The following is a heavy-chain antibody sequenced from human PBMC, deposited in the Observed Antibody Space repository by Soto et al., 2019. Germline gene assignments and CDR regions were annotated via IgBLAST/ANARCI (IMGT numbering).Heavy chain of an antibody. CDR1: GGTISRVGYS. J-gene: IGHJ4*01. V-gene: IGHV4-30-2*05. D-gene: IGHD3-10*01. Sequence: SETLSLTCAVSGGTISRVGYSWSWIRQPPGKGLEWIGYIYHSGSTYYNPSLKSRLTISLDSSKRQFFLNLTSVTAADTALPHCARSGVDDSPSYCWFSFDYCGHGTLVTVSS. CDR2: IYHSGST. CDR3: ARSGVDDSPSYCWFSFDY.